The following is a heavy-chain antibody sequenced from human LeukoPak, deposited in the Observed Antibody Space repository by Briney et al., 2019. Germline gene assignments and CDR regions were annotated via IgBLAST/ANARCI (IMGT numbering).Heavy chain of an antibody. V-gene: IGHV3-23*01. J-gene: IGHJ4*02. D-gene: IGHD3-9*01. CDR3: AKGVGFYDILTQFDY. CDR2: ISGSGGST. CDR1: GFTFDDYG. Sequence: PGGSLRLSCAASGFTFDDYGMSWVRQAPGKGLEWVSAISGSGGSTYYADSVKGRFTISRDNSKNTLYLQMNSLRAEDTAVYYCAKGVGFYDILTQFDYWGQGTLVTVSS.